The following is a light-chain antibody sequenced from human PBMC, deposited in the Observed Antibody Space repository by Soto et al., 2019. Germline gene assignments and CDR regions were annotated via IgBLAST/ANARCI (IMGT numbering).Light chain of an antibody. CDR3: QRYDYWPPIT. CDR1: QSVSSN. Sequence: EIVISQSPATLSVSPGERATLSCRASQSVSSNLAWYQQKPGQAPRLLIYGASTRATGFPARFSGSGSGTEFTLTINSLQSEDFAVYYCQRYDYWPPITFGQGTRPEIK. CDR2: GAS. V-gene: IGKV3-15*01. J-gene: IGKJ5*01.